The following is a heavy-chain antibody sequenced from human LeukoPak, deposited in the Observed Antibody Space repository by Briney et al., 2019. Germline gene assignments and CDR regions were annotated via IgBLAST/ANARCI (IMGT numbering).Heavy chain of an antibody. D-gene: IGHD1-1*01. Sequence: SETLSLTCTVSGGSISSYDWSWIRQPAGKGLEWIGRIYTSGSTNYNPSLKSRVTMSVDTSKNQFSLKLSSVPAADTAVYYCARDANWNDFFDYWGQGPLVTVSS. CDR1: GGSISSYD. J-gene: IGHJ4*02. CDR3: ARDANWNDFFDY. CDR2: IYTSGST. V-gene: IGHV4-4*07.